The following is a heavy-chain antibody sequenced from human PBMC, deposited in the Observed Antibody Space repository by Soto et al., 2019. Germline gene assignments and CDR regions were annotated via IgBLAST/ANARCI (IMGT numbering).Heavy chain of an antibody. V-gene: IGHV3-23*01. J-gene: IGHJ3*02. D-gene: IGHD3-22*01. Sequence: EVQLLESGGGLVQPGGSLRLSCAASGFTFSSYAMSWVRQAPGKGLEWVSAISGSGGSTYYADSVKGRFTISRDNSKNTLYLQMNSLRAEDTAVYYCAKDYFTGGYYDSSGFYAFDIWGQGTMVTVSS. CDR2: ISGSGGST. CDR1: GFTFSSYA. CDR3: AKDYFTGGYYDSSGFYAFDI.